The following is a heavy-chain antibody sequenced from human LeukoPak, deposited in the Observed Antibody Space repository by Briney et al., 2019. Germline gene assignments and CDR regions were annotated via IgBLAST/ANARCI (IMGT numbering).Heavy chain of an antibody. CDR3: AREGCSGGSCHVDY. V-gene: IGHV4-4*07. Sequence: KPSETLSLTCTVSGGSISSYYWSWIRQPAGKGLEWIGRIYTSGSTNYNPSLKSRVTMSVDTSKNQFSLKLSSVTAADTAVYYCAREGCSGGSCHVDYWGQGTLVTVSS. J-gene: IGHJ4*02. CDR1: GGSISSYY. D-gene: IGHD2-15*01. CDR2: IYTSGST.